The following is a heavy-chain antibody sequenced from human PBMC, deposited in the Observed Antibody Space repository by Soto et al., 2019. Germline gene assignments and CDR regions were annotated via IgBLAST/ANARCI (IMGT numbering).Heavy chain of an antibody. D-gene: IGHD6-25*01. Sequence: QVELQESGPRLVKSSGTLSLTCAVSSGSISTGNWWRWVRQPPGKGLEWIGEIYYTGATNYNPSLKSRVTMTIDKSKDQFSPILTSATAADTAVYYCARVFASGSGWMYYFDFWGQGILVSVSS. CDR2: IYYTGAT. J-gene: IGHJ4*02. V-gene: IGHV4-4*02. CDR3: ARVFASGSGWMYYFDF. CDR1: SGSISTGNW.